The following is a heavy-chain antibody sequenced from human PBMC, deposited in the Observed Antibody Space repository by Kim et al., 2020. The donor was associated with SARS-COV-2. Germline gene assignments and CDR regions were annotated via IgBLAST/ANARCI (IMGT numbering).Heavy chain of an antibody. CDR1: GGTFSSYA. CDR3: ASNAETYDILTGYYYYYGMDV. CDR2: IIPIFGTA. J-gene: IGHJ6*02. Sequence: SMKVSCKASGGTFSSYAISWVRQAPGQGLEWMGGIIPIFGTANYAQKFQGRVTITADESTSTAYMELSSLRSEDTAVYYCASNAETYDILTGYYYYYGMDVWGQETTVTVSS. D-gene: IGHD3-9*01. V-gene: IGHV1-69*13.